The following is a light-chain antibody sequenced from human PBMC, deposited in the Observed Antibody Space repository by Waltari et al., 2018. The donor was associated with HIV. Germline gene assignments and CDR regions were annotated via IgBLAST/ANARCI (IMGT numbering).Light chain of an antibody. Sequence: QSALTQPRSVSGSPGQSVTISCTGTSKEVGDSVYVSWYQHHTDKAPKLVLYNVNKGTTTRPAGVPARFSGSKSGNTASLTISGLKAEDEADYYCSSYAGTSVTVGGGTKLTVL. CDR1: SKEVGDSVY. CDR2: NVN. V-gene: IGLV2-11*01. J-gene: IGLJ2*01. CDR3: SSYAGTSVT.